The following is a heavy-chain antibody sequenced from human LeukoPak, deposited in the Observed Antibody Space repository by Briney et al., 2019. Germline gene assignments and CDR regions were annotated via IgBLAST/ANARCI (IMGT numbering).Heavy chain of an antibody. D-gene: IGHD1-26*01. V-gene: IGHV4-59*08. CDR3: ARAARIVGATYFDY. CDR2: IYYSGST. CDR1: GGSISSYY. J-gene: IGHJ4*02. Sequence: PSETLSLTCTVSGGSISSYYWSWIRQPPGKGLEWIGYIYYSGSTNYNPSLKSRVTISVVTSKNQFSLKLSSVTAADTAVYYCARAARIVGATYFDYWGRGTLVTVSS.